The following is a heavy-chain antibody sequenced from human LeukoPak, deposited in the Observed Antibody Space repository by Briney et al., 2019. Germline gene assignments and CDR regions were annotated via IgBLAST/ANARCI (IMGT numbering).Heavy chain of an antibody. CDR1: GFTFSSYW. J-gene: IGHJ6*02. V-gene: IGHV3-7*01. CDR2: IKQDGSEK. CDR3: ARTPPDRSSSWYEDYYYGMDV. D-gene: IGHD6-13*01. Sequence: PGGSLRLSCAASGFTFSSYWMSWVRQAPGKGLEWVANIKQDGSEKYYVDSVKGRFTISRDNAKNSLYLQMNSLRAEDTAVYYCARTPPDRSSSWYEDYYYGMDVWGQGTTVTVSS.